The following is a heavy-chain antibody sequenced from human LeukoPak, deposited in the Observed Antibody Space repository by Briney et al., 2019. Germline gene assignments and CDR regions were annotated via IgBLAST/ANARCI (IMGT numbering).Heavy chain of an antibody. V-gene: IGHV4-31*02. J-gene: IGHJ4*02. D-gene: IGHD3-22*01. CDR2: IYYSGST. CDR3: ARVHYDSSGYYLYSIDY. CDR1: GFTFSSYA. Sequence: LRLSCAASGFTFSSYAMSWIRQHPGKGLEWIGYIYYSGSTYYNPSLKSRVTISVDTSKNQFSLKLSSVTAADTAVYYCARVHYDSSGYYLYSIDYWGQGTLVTVSS.